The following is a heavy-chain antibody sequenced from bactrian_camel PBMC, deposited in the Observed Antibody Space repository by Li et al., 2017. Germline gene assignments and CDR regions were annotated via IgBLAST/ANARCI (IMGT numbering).Heavy chain of an antibody. CDR3: ATTEAQRLHGMVAGRWTESIITS. CDR1: GHIYSSTY. Sequence: HVQLVESGGGSVQAGGSLRLSCVASGHIYSSTYMAWFRQAPGKEREGVAAIYRGRGATYYADSVKGRFTISQDNSKNTVYLDMNSLQPEDTATYYCATTEAQRLHGMVAGRWTESIITSGARGPRSPSP. D-gene: IGHD3*01. V-gene: IGHV3S54*01. J-gene: IGHJ4*01. CDR2: IYRGRGAT.